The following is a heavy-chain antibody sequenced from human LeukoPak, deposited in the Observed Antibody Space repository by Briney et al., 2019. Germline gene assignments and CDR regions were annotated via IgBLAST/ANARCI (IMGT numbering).Heavy chain of an antibody. CDR1: GFTFSSYV. Sequence: GGSLRLSCSASGFTFSSYVMHWVRQAPGKGLDYVSGISSNGDRTYYADSVKGRFIISRDNSKNTLYLQMSSLRAEDTAVYYCVKVGCSGGTCYWAYFQHWGQGTLVTVSS. CDR2: ISSNGDRT. J-gene: IGHJ1*01. CDR3: VKVGCSGGTCYWAYFQH. V-gene: IGHV3-64D*09. D-gene: IGHD2-15*01.